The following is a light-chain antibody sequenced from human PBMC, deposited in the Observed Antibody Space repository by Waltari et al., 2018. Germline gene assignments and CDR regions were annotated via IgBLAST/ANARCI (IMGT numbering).Light chain of an antibody. Sequence: QSVLTQPPSVSGAPGQRVTISCTGSGSNIGAGYDVHWYQQLPRAAPKLLIYGSTSRPLGVPARFFGSTSGTSVSLAITGLQAEDEADYYCQSYDTSLSVVFGGGTKLTVL. CDR2: GST. V-gene: IGLV1-40*01. CDR1: GSNIGAGYD. J-gene: IGLJ3*02. CDR3: QSYDTSLSVV.